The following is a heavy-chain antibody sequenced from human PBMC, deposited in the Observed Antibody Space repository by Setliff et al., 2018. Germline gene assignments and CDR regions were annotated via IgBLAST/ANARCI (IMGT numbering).Heavy chain of an antibody. V-gene: IGHV4-59*01. CDR1: GASISTYY. J-gene: IGHJ3*02. Sequence: SETLSLTCTVSGASISTYYWSWIRQPPGKGLEWIGYIYYSGSTNYNPSLKSRVTISVDTSKNQFALKLSSVTAADTAVYYCARDRGHNYGGLDIWGQGTMVTVSS. CDR2: IYYSGST. D-gene: IGHD4-17*01. CDR3: ARDRGHNYGGLDI.